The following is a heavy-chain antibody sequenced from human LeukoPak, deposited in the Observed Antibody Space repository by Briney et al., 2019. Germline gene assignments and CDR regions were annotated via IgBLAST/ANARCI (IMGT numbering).Heavy chain of an antibody. J-gene: IGHJ4*02. CDR3: ARGGQWLRFVYLDY. CDR2: INHSGST. CDR1: GGSFSDYY. V-gene: IGHV4-34*01. Sequence: SETLSLTCAVYGGSFSDYYWSWIRQPPGKGLEWIGEINHSGSTNYNPSLKSRVIISVDTSKNQFSLKLSSVTAADTAVYYCARGGQWLRFVYLDYWGQGTLVTVSS. D-gene: IGHD5-12*01.